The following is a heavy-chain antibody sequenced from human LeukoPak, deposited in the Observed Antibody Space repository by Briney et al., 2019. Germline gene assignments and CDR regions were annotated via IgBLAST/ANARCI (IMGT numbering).Heavy chain of an antibody. CDR2: ISSSSSTI. D-gene: IGHD1-1*01. J-gene: IGHJ4*02. V-gene: IGHV3-48*01. Sequence: TGGSLRLSCAASGFTFSTYSMTWVRQAPGKGLQWVSYISSSSSTIFYADSVKGRFTISRDNAKNSLYLQMNSLRAEDTAVYYCARDPTTGTTNDPTMGYWGQGTLVTVPS. CDR3: ARDPTTGTTNDPTMGY. CDR1: GFTFSTYS.